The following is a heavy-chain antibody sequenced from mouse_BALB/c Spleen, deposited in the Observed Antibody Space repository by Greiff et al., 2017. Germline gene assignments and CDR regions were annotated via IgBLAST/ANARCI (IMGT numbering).Heavy chain of an antibody. J-gene: IGHJ3*01. V-gene: IGHV1-87*01. CDR2: IYPGDGDT. CDR1: GYTFTSYW. CDR3: ARWNDYEGAWFAY. Sequence: QVQLQQSGAELARPGASVKLSCKASGYTFTSYWMQWVKQRPGQGLEWIGAIYPGDGDTRYTQKFKGKATLTADNSSSTAYMQLSSLASEDSAVYYCARWNDYEGAWFAYWGQGTLVTVSA. D-gene: IGHD2-4*01.